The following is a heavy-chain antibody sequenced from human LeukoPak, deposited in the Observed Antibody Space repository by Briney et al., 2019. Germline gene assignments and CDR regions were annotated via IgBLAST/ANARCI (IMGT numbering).Heavy chain of an antibody. Sequence: SQTLSLTCTVSGGSISSASYYWSCIRQPAGKGLEWIGRIYTSGSTNYNPSLKSRITISVDMSKNQFSLKLSSVTAADTAVYYCAGITMVRGVPHDAFDIWGQGTMVTVSS. CDR2: IYTSGST. J-gene: IGHJ3*02. CDR3: AGITMVRGVPHDAFDI. CDR1: GGSISSASYY. D-gene: IGHD3-10*01. V-gene: IGHV4-61*02.